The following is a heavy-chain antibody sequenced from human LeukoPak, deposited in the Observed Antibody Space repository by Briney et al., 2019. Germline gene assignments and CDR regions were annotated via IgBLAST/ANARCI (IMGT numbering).Heavy chain of an antibody. CDR2: FDPEDGET. V-gene: IGHV1-24*01. CDR1: GYTLTELS. J-gene: IGHJ3*02. Sequence: SVKVSCKVSGYTLTELSMHWVRQAPGKGLEWMGGFDPEDGETIYAQKFQGRVTMTEDTSTDTAYMELSSLRSEDTAVYYCATTGVAVAGLGTDAFDIWGQGTMVTVSS. CDR3: ATTGVAVAGLGTDAFDI. D-gene: IGHD6-19*01.